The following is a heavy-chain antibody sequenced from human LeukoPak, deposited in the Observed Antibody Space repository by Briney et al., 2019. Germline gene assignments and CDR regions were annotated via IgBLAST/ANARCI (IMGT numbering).Heavy chain of an antibody. J-gene: IGHJ4*02. V-gene: IGHV3-33*06. CDR2: IWYDGSNK. Sequence: GGSLRLSCAASRFTFSTYGMHWVRQAPGKGLELVAVIWYDGSNKYYADSVKGRFTISRDNSKNTLYLQMNSLRAEDTAVYYCAKEKERSYYYGSGGDYWGQGTLVTVSS. CDR1: RFTFSTYG. D-gene: IGHD3-10*01. CDR3: AKEKERSYYYGSGGDY.